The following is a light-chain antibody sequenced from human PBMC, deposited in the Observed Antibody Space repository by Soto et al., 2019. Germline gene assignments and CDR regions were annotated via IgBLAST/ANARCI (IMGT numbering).Light chain of an antibody. V-gene: IGKV3-15*01. CDR2: VAS. CDR3: QQDKNWPPTWT. J-gene: IGKJ1*01. CDR1: QSVSRN. Sequence: EIVMTQSPATLSVSPGERATLSCRASQSVSRNLAWYQQKSGQAPRLLIYVASTRATSIPGTFSGSESGTEFTLTLSVLQSAGFALYYCQQDKNWPPTWTLGQGTNVEIK.